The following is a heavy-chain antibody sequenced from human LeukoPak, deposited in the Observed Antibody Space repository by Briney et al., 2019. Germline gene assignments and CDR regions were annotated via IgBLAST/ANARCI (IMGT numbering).Heavy chain of an antibody. D-gene: IGHD5-12*01. CDR3: ARTPGVATSYYGMDV. CDR1: GGSISSYY. CDR2: IYYSGST. J-gene: IGHJ6*02. V-gene: IGHV4-59*08. Sequence: PSETLSLTCTVSGGSISSYYWSWIRQPPGKGLEWLGYIYYSGSTNYNPSLKSRVNISVDTSKSQFSLKVSSVTAADTAVYYCARTPGVATSYYGMDVWGQGTTVTVSS.